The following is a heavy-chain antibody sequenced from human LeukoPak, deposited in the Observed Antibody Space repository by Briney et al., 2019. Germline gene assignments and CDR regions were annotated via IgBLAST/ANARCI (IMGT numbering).Heavy chain of an antibody. J-gene: IGHJ6*03. CDR3: AKGRRILTGYPYHYHYYMDV. CDR2: MNPNSGNT. V-gene: IGHV1-8*03. CDR1: GYTFTSYD. Sequence: ASVKVSCKASGYTFTSYDINWVRQATGQGLEWMGWMNPNSGNTGYAQKFQGRVTITRNTSISTAYMELSSLRSEDTAVYYCAKGRRILTGYPYHYHYYMDVWGKGNTVTVSS. D-gene: IGHD3-9*01.